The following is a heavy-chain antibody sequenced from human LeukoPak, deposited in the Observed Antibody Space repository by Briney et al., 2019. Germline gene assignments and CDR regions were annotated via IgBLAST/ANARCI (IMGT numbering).Heavy chain of an antibody. Sequence: GGSLRLSCAASGFTFSSYSMNWVRQAPGKGLEWVSSISSSSSYIYYADSVKGRFTISRDNAKNSLYLQMNSLRAEDTAVYYCARAHSSSWLNYYYYYYMDVWGKGTTVTVSS. J-gene: IGHJ6*03. D-gene: IGHD6-13*01. V-gene: IGHV3-21*01. CDR3: ARAHSSSWLNYYYYYYMDV. CDR2: ISSSSSYI. CDR1: GFTFSSYS.